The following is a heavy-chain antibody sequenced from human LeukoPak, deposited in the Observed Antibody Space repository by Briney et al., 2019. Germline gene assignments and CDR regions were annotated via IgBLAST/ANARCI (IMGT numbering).Heavy chain of an antibody. D-gene: IGHD3-16*01. J-gene: IGHJ4*02. CDR3: ARASWVSSADAVR. V-gene: IGHV3-23*01. Sequence: GGSLRLSCAASGLSFTSFAMSWVRQAPGRGPEWVSSLRGDGETFYADSVRGRFTLSRDDSRNTVYLQLNNLRVEDTAIYYCARASWVSSADAVRWGQGTQVTVSS. CDR2: LRGDGET. CDR1: GLSFTSFA.